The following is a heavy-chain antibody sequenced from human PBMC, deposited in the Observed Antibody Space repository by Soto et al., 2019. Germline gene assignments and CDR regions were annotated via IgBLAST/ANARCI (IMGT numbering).Heavy chain of an antibody. Sequence: QVQLQESGPGLVKPSETLSLTCSVSGGSISNYYWSWIRQPPGKGLEWIGYIYDSGTTNYNPSLVSRLDRSADTSSNQIALKLTSVTAADTAVYFCARHQGDYGGAFDIWGQGTMVTVSS. CDR3: ARHQGDYGGAFDI. J-gene: IGHJ3*02. CDR2: IYDSGTT. D-gene: IGHD4-17*01. CDR1: GGSISNYY. V-gene: IGHV4-59*08.